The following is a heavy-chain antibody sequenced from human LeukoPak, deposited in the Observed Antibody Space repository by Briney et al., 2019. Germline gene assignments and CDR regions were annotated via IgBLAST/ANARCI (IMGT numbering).Heavy chain of an antibody. Sequence: GGSLRLSCAASGFTFSSYAMSWVRQAPGKGLEWVSAISGSGGSTYYADPVKGRFTISRDNSKNTLYLQMNSLRAEDTAVYYCARLGSIAAAGPLDYWGQGTLVTVSS. V-gene: IGHV3-23*01. D-gene: IGHD6-13*01. CDR3: ARLGSIAAAGPLDY. CDR2: ISGSGGST. J-gene: IGHJ4*02. CDR1: GFTFSSYA.